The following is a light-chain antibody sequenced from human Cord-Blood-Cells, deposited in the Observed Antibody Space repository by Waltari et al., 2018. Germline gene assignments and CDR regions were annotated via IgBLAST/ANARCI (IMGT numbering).Light chain of an antibody. Sequence: DIQMTQSPSSLSASVGDRVTITCQASQDISNYLNWYQQKPWKAPKLLIYYASNLETGVPSRFSGSGSGTDFTFTISSLQPEDIATYYCQQYDNLPLTFGGGTKVEIK. CDR2: YAS. J-gene: IGKJ4*01. V-gene: IGKV1-33*01. CDR1: QDISNY. CDR3: QQYDNLPLT.